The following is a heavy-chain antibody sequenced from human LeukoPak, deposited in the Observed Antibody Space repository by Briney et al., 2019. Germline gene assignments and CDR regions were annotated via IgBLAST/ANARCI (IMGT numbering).Heavy chain of an antibody. CDR1: GFIFNNYG. Sequence: GGSLRLSCAASGFIFNNYGMHWVRQAPGKGLEWVAVISYDGSNKNYADSVKGRFTISRDSPKNTVYLQMNSLRVADTAVYYCAKDWAPYCGGDCYFNYWGQGTLVTVSS. CDR2: ISYDGSNK. CDR3: AKDWAPYCGGDCYFNY. J-gene: IGHJ4*02. D-gene: IGHD2-21*02. V-gene: IGHV3-30*18.